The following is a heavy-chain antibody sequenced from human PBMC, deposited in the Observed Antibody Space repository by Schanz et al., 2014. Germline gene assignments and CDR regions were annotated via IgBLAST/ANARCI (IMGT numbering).Heavy chain of an antibody. D-gene: IGHD3-10*02. Sequence: QVQLVQSGPEVKKPGASVKVSCQASGYTLKDHAMHWVRQAPGQSLEWLGWINPANGNTHYSPRLNGRVSISSDTAASAVYLHFSSLTSDDTAVFYCARGLHYDVETSFRSYDAFDFWGQGTKVTVSP. CDR1: GYTLKDHA. CDR2: INPANGNT. J-gene: IGHJ3*01. V-gene: IGHV1-3*01. CDR3: ARGLHYDVETSFRSYDAFDF.